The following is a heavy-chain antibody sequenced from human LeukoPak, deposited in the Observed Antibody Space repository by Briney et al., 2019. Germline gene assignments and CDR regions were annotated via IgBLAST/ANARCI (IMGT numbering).Heavy chain of an antibody. V-gene: IGHV3-21*01. CDR3: ARGSYCSGGSCFDY. CDR2: ISSSSSYI. CDR1: GFTFSSYS. Sequence: KTGGSLRLSCAASGFTFSSYSMNWVRQAPGKGLEWVSSISSSSSYIYYADSVKGRFTISRDNAKNSLYLQMNSLRAEDTAAYYCARGSYCSGGSCFDYWGQGTLVTVSS. J-gene: IGHJ4*02. D-gene: IGHD2-15*01.